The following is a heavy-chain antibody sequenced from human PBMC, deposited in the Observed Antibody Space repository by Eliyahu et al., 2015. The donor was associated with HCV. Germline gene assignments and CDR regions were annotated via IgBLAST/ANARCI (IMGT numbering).Heavy chain of an antibody. CDR2: INHSGST. Sequence: QVQLQQWGAGLLKPSETLSLSCAVYGGSLSGYYWSWIRQPPGKGLEWIGEINHSGSTNYNPSLKSRVTMSVDTSKNQFSLELSSVTAADPAVYYCASAYGGNFRFDYWGQGTLVTVSS. V-gene: IGHV4-34*01. CDR1: GGSLSGYY. CDR3: ASAYGGNFRFDY. D-gene: IGHD4-23*01. J-gene: IGHJ4*02.